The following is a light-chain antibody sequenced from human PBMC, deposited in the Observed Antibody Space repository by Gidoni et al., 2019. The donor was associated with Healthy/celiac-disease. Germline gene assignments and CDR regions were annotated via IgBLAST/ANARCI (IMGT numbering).Light chain of an antibody. CDR2: KAS. J-gene: IGKJ2*01. Sequence: DTHMTQPPSTLSASVRDSVTITCRARQRISSWLAWYQQKPGKAPKLLIYKASSLESGVPSRFSGSGSGTEFTLTISRLQADAFASYYCQQYNSYYTFGQGTKLEIK. CDR3: QQYNSYYT. CDR1: QRISSW. V-gene: IGKV1-5*03.